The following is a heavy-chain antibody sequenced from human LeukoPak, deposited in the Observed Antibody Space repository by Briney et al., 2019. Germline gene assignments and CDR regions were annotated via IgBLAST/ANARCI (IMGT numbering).Heavy chain of an antibody. D-gene: IGHD6-13*01. J-gene: IGHJ5*02. CDR1: GGSFSGYY. V-gene: IGHV4-34*01. Sequence: SETLSLTCAVYGGSFSGYYWSWIRQPPGKGLEWIGSIYYSGSTYYNPSLKSRVTISVDTSKNQFSLKLSSVTAADTAVYYCARGDSSSWYFGWFDPWGQGTLVTVSS. CDR3: ARGDSSSWYFGWFDP. CDR2: IYYSGST.